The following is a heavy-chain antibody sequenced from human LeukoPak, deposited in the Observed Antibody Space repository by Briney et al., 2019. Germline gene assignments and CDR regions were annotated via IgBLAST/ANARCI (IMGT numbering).Heavy chain of an antibody. D-gene: IGHD5-24*01. CDR3: ARAVRRDGYPDAFDI. CDR2: IYSGGST. CDR1: GFTVSSNY. J-gene: IGHJ3*02. Sequence: GGSLRLSCAASGFTVSSNYMSWVRQAPGKGLEWVSVIYSGGSTYYADSVKGRFTISRDNSKNTLYLQMNSLRAEDTAVYYCARAVRRDGYPDAFDIWGQGTMVTVSS. V-gene: IGHV3-53*01.